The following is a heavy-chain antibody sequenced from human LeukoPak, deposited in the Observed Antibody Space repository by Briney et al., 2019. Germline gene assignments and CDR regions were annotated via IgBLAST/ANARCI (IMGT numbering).Heavy chain of an antibody. CDR3: ARYYDILTGYYRYYYYMDV. CDR1: GYTFPGYY. Sequence: ASVKVSCKASGYTFPGYYMHWVRQAPGQGLEWVGWISAYNGNTNYAQKLQGRVTMTTDTSTSTAYMELRSLRSDDTAVYYCARYYDILTGYYRYYYYMDVWGKGTTVTVSS. CDR2: ISAYNGNT. J-gene: IGHJ6*03. V-gene: IGHV1-18*04. D-gene: IGHD3-9*01.